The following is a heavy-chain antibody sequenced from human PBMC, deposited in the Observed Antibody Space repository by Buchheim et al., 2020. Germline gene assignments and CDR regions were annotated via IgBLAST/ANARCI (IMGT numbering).Heavy chain of an antibody. CDR3: AKMYGNNYADDGMDV. V-gene: IGHV3-30*18. D-gene: IGHD4-11*01. Sequence: QVQLVESGGGVVQPGRSLRLSCAASGFTFSTYDIPWVRQAPGQGLEWVALISYDGSDKYYADSVKGRFTIPRDNSKKTLYLLMNSLRAEDTAVYYCAKMYGNNYADDGMDVWGQGT. J-gene: IGHJ6*02. CDR1: GFTFSTYD. CDR2: ISYDGSDK.